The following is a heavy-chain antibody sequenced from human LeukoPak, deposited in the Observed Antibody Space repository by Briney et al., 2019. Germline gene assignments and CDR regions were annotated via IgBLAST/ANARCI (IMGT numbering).Heavy chain of an antibody. J-gene: IGHJ6*03. V-gene: IGHV4-34*01. CDR2: INHSGST. D-gene: IGHD4-23*01. CDR1: GGSFSGYY. CDR3: ARGLGGLKLYYYYYYYMDV. Sequence: PSETLSLTCAVYGGSFSGYYWRWIRQPPGKGLEWIGEINHSGSTNYNPSLTSQVTISVDTPKNQFSLTMSSVTAPDTAVYYCARGLGGLKLYYYYYYYMDVWGKGTTVTVSS.